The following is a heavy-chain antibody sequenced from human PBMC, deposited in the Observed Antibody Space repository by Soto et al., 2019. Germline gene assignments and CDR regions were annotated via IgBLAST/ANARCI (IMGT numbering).Heavy chain of an antibody. V-gene: IGHV3-13*01. CDR3: ASGGWGSSWYEGGSRIDY. D-gene: IGHD6-13*01. CDR2: IGAAGDT. CDR1: GFTFSNYD. J-gene: IGHJ4*02. Sequence: EVQLVESGGGLVQPGGSLRLSCAASGFTFSNYDMHWVRQVRGKGLEWVSAIGAAGDTYYPDSVKGRFTISRENAKNSLYLQMNSLRAEDTAVYYCASGGWGSSWYEGGSRIDYWGQGALVTVSS.